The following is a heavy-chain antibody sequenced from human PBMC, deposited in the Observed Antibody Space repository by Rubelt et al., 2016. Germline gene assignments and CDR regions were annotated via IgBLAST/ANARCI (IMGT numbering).Heavy chain of an antibody. D-gene: IGHD2-15*01. Sequence: QAPGQGLEWMGRIIPILGIANYAQKFQGRVTMTRNTSISTAYMELSSLRSGDTAVYYCARDRPPYPDFCSGGSCYSQGHDCWGQGTLVTVSS. V-gene: IGHV1-69*04. CDR2: IIPILGIA. J-gene: IGHJ4*02. CDR3: ARDRPPYPDFCSGGSCYSQGHDC.